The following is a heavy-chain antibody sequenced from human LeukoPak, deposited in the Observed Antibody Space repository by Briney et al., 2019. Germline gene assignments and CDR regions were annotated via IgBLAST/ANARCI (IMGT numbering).Heavy chain of an antibody. CDR1: GVSISRNY. D-gene: IGHD2-2*01. CDR2: ISYSGST. J-gene: IGHJ6*02. Sequence: SETLSLTCTVSGVSISRNYWNWIRQPPGKGLEYIGYISYSGSTNYNPSLKSRLTISIDTSKNQFSLKLSSVTAADTAVYYCAKAGHCSSTSCYDSSYYYYGMDVWGQGTTVTVSS. CDR3: AKAGHCSSTSCYDSSYYYYGMDV. V-gene: IGHV4-59*01.